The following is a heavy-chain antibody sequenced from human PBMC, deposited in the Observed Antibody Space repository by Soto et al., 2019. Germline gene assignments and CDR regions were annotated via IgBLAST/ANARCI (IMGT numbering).Heavy chain of an antibody. J-gene: IGHJ4*02. D-gene: IGHD3-10*01. Sequence: GGSLRLSCAASGFTFSSYGMHWVRQAPGKGLEWVAVISYDGSNKYYADSVKGRFTISRDNSKNTLYLQMNSLRAEDTAVYYCAKGTRYYYGSGSYLLFDYWGQGTLVTVSS. CDR2: ISYDGSNK. V-gene: IGHV3-30*18. CDR1: GFTFSSYG. CDR3: AKGTRYYYGSGSYLLFDY.